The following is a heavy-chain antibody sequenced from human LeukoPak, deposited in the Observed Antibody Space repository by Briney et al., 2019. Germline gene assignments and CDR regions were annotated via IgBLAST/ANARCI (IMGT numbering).Heavy chain of an antibody. CDR1: GFTFSSYG. V-gene: IGHV3-30*03. J-gene: IGHJ4*02. D-gene: IGHD1-1*01. CDR3: ARRSSGAGNSYFDY. Sequence: PGGSLRLSCAASGFTFSSYGMHWVRQAPGKGLEWVAVISYDGSNKYYADSVKGRFTISRDNAKNSLYLQMNSLRAEDTAVYYCARRSSGAGNSYFDYWGQGTLVTVSS. CDR2: ISYDGSNK.